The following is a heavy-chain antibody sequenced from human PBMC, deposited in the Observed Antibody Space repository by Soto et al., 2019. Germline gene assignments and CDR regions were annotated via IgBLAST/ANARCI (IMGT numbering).Heavy chain of an antibody. Sequence: GGALRLSCEVSGLIFSSYAMGWVRQAPGKGLEWVSTISGRGSGKYYADYVKGRFTISRDNSKNTLYLQMNSLRAEDTAIYYCAKDRLAVGSYTFDSWGQGTPVPVSS. CDR3: AKDRLAVGSYTFDS. CDR2: ISGRGSGK. D-gene: IGHD2-15*01. V-gene: IGHV3-23*01. CDR1: GLIFSSYA. J-gene: IGHJ4*02.